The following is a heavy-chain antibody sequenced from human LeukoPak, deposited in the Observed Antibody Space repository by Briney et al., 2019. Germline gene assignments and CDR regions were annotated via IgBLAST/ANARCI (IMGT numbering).Heavy chain of an antibody. Sequence: GGSLRLSCAASGFTVSSNYMSWVRQAPGKGLEWVSVIYSGGSTYYAGSVKGRFTISRDNSKNTLYLQMNSLRAEDTAVYYCARIKGPKYQLLFDYWGQGTLVTVSS. J-gene: IGHJ4*02. CDR1: GFTVSSNY. V-gene: IGHV3-66*02. D-gene: IGHD2-2*01. CDR3: ARIKGPKYQLLFDY. CDR2: IYSGGST.